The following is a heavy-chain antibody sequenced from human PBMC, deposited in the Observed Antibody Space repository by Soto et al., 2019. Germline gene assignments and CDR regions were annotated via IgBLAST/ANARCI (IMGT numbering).Heavy chain of an antibody. D-gene: IGHD3-3*01. CDR1: GFIFSNYA. CDR3: AKDIPDFWSGYLAYYYYGMDV. J-gene: IGHJ6*02. CDR2: ITSTGSST. Sequence: PGGSLRLSCAASGFIFSNYAMTWVRQAPGKGLEWVSAITSTGSSTYYADSVKGRFTISRDNSKNTLYLQMNSLRAEDTAVYYCAKDIPDFWSGYLAYYYYGMDVWGQGTTVTVSS. V-gene: IGHV3-23*01.